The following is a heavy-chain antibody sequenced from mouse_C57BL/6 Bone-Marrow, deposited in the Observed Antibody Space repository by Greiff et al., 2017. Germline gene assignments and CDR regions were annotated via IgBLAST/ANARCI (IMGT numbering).Heavy chain of an antibody. CDR1: GYSITSGYY. V-gene: IGHV3-6*01. J-gene: IGHJ3*01. D-gene: IGHD6-1*01. CDR3: TRRGCLPWFAH. CDR2: ISYDGSN. Sequence: EVKLMESGPGLVKPSQSLSLTCSVTGYSITSGYYWNWIRQFPGNKLEWMGYISYDGSNNYNPSLKNRISITRDTSKNQFFLKLNSVTTEDTATFFWTRRGCLPWFAHWTQGFLSTASA.